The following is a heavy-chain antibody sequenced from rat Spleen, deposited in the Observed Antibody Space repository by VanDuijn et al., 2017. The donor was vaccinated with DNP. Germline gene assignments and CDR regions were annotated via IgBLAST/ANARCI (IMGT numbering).Heavy chain of an antibody. D-gene: IGHD2-7*01. Sequence: EVQLVESGGGLVQPGGSLKLSCAASGFTFSHYGMAWVRQTPTKGLEWVASIHTGGTTTYYRDSVRGRFTISRDNAKKTQNLQMDSLRSDDTATYYCARTNSDICEYWGQWVLVTVSS. CDR2: IHTGGTTT. J-gene: IGHJ2*01. CDR3: ARTNSDICEY. V-gene: IGHV5S14*01. CDR1: GFTFSHYG.